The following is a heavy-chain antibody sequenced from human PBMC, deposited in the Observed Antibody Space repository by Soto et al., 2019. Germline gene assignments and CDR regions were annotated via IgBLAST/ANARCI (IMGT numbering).Heavy chain of an antibody. CDR1: GYTFSTSA. V-gene: IGHV1-3*04. CDR2: INTGDDNT. J-gene: IGHJ4*02. Sequence: QVQLVQSGAEVKKPGASVKVSCKASGYTFSTSAIHWVRQAPGQRLEWMGWINTGDDNTKYSQKFQSRVTITRDTSASTAYMELSSLRSEDTAVYYCARGQRGYDPLTAFDYWGQGTLVTVSS. CDR3: ARGQRGYDPLTAFDY. D-gene: IGHD3-9*01.